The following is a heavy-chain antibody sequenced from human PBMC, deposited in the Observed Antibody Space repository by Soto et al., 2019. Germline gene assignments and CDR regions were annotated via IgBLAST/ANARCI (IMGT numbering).Heavy chain of an antibody. J-gene: IGHJ6*02. D-gene: IGHD5-18*01. CDR3: ARDHEVDTDTGDNGMDV. CDR2: INPSGGST. CDR1: GYTFTSYY. V-gene: IGHV1-46*01. Sequence: GASVKVSCNASGYTFTSYYMHWVRQAPGQGLEWMGIINPSGGSTSYAQKFQGRVTMTRDTSTSTVYMELSSLRSEDTAVYYCARDHEVDTDTGDNGMDVWGQGTTVTVSS.